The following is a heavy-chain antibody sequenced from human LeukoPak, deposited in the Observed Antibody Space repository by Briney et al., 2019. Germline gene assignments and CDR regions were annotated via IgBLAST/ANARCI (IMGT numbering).Heavy chain of an antibody. J-gene: IGHJ4*02. CDR2: IVVGSGNT. V-gene: IGHV1-58*01. D-gene: IGHD2-2*01. CDR1: GFTFTSSA. CDR3: AADILPDIVVVPARFDY. Sequence: SVKVSCKASGFTFTSSAVQWVRQARGQRLEWIGWIVVGSGNTNYAQKFQERVTITRDMSTSTAYMELSSLRSEDTAVYYCAADILPDIVVVPARFDYWGQGTLVTVSS.